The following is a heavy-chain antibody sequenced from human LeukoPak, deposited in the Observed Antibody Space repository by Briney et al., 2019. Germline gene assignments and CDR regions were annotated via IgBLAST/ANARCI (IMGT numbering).Heavy chain of an antibody. Sequence: SETLSLTCTVSGYSISSGYYWGWIRQPPGKGLEWIGSIYHSGSTYYNPSLKSRVTISVDTSKNQFSLKLSSVTAADTAVYYCAREGGTATRPACDYWGQGTLVTVSS. CDR1: GYSISSGYY. D-gene: IGHD5-18*01. J-gene: IGHJ4*02. CDR3: AREGGTATRPACDY. CDR2: IYHSGST. V-gene: IGHV4-38-2*02.